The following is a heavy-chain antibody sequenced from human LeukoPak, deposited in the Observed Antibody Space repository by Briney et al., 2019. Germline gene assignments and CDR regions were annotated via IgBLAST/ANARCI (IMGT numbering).Heavy chain of an antibody. D-gene: IGHD1-26*01. V-gene: IGHV3-30*18. J-gene: IGHJ4*02. CDR1: GFTLSSG. CDR3: AKGELHFNTSSFDY. Sequence: GTSLRLSCAASGFTLSSGMHWVRQAPGKGLEWVAVISYDGNHKFYGDSVKGRFTISRDNSRNTLYLQMDSLRTEDTAVYYCAKGELHFNTSSFDYWGQGTLVTVSS. CDR2: ISYDGNHK.